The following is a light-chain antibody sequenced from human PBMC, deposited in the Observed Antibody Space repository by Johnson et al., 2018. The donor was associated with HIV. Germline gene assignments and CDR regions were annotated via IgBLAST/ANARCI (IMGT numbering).Light chain of an antibody. CDR3: ATWDSSLSVYV. CDR1: SSNIGDNF. CDR2: ENT. Sequence: QSVLTQPPSVSAAPGQKVTISCSGSSSNIGDNFVSWYQQLPGRAPKLLIYENTKRPSGIPDRFSGSKSGTSATLGITGLQTGDEADYHCATWDSSLSVYVFGTGTKVTVL. J-gene: IGLJ1*01. V-gene: IGLV1-51*02.